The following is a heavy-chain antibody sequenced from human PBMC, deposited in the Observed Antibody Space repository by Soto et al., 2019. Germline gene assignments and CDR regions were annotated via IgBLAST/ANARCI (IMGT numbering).Heavy chain of an antibody. CDR1: GFTFSSCT. CDR3: AKVLTDDNGWYHFDS. CDR2: VRRSGA. V-gene: IGHV3-23*01. J-gene: IGHJ4*02. Sequence: EVQLLESGGGLVQPGGSLRLSCVTSGFTFSSCTMNWFRQAPGQGLEWVSSVRRSGAYYADSVKGRFTISRDNSRSTLYLQMDSLRAEDTAVYYCAKVLTDDNGWYHFDSWGQGTLVTVSS. D-gene: IGHD6-19*01.